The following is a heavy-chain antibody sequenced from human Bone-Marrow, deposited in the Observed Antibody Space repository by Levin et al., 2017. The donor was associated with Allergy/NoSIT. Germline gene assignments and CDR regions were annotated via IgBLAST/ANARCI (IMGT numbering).Heavy chain of an antibody. CDR1: GFTFNDFY. CDR3: VGGFEN. V-gene: IGHV3-11*01. Sequence: GGSLRLSCATSGFTFNDFYMTWIRQAPGKGLEFVSYIGSGGGPIYYADSVKGRFTISRYDAKTSLYLQMNSLRVEDTAIYYCVGGFENWGQGTMVIVSS. CDR2: IGSGGGPI. D-gene: IGHD2-15*01. J-gene: IGHJ3*02.